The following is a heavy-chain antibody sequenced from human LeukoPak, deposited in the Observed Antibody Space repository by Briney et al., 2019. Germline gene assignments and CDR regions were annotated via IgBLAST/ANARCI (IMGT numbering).Heavy chain of an antibody. Sequence: PGGSLRLSCAASGFTFSSYAMSWVRQAPGKGLEWVSAISGSGGSTYYADSVKGRFTISRDNSKNTLYLQMNSLRAEDTAVYYCAKVALLWFRELFPQYYFDYWGQGTLVTVSS. D-gene: IGHD3-10*01. J-gene: IGHJ4*02. V-gene: IGHV3-23*01. CDR3: AKVALLWFRELFPQYYFDY. CDR2: ISGSGGST. CDR1: GFTFSSYA.